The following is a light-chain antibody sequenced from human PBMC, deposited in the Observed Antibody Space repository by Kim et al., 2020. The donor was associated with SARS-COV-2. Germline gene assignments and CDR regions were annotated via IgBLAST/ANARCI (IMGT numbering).Light chain of an antibody. J-gene: IGLJ3*02. CDR2: RNN. CDR1: SNNVGNQG. Sequence: QAGLTQPPSVSKGLRQTATLTCTGNSNNVGNQGAAWLQQHQGHPPKLLSYRNNNRPSGISERLSTSRSGNTASLTIIGLQPGDEADYYCSAWDSSLSAWVFGGGTQLTVL. V-gene: IGLV10-54*01. CDR3: SAWDSSLSAWV.